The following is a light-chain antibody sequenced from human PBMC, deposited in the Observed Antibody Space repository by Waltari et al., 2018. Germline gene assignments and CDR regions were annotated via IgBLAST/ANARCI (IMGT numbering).Light chain of an antibody. CDR2: SST. CDR1: TGAVTSGCF. CDR3: LLHCGGAWV. J-gene: IGLJ3*02. Sequence: QTVVTQEPSLTVSPGETVTLTCASRTGAVTSGCFPSWFQQKPGQPPRALIYSSTRQHSWTPARFTGSLLGGNAALTLSGAQPEDEADYYCLLHCGGAWVFGGGTKVTVL. V-gene: IGLV7-43*01.